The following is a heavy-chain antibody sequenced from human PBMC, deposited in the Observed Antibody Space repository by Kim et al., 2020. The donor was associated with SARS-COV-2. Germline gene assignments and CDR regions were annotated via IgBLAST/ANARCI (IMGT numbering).Heavy chain of an antibody. CDR3: VRPIGIAAAGADAFDI. V-gene: IGHV3-64D*06. Sequence: GGSLRLSCSASGFTFSSYAMHWVRQAPGKGLEYVSAISSNGGSTYYADSVKGRFTISRDNSKNTLYLQMSSLRAEDTAVYYCVRPIGIAAAGADAFDIWGQGTMVTVSS. J-gene: IGHJ3*02. D-gene: IGHD6-13*01. CDR1: GFTFSSYA. CDR2: ISSNGGST.